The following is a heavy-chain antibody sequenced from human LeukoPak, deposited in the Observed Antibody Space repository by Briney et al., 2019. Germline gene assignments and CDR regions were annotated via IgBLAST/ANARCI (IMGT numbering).Heavy chain of an antibody. CDR2: IYYSGIT. CDR3: ASSLPGHAFDI. J-gene: IGHJ3*02. CDR1: GGSISSGDYY. Sequence: SETLSLTCTVSGGSISSGDYYWSWIRQPPGKGLEWIGYIYYSGITYYNLSLRSRFTISVDTSKNQFSLKLSSVTAADTAVYYCASSLPGHAFDIWGQGTMVTVSS. V-gene: IGHV4-30-4*08.